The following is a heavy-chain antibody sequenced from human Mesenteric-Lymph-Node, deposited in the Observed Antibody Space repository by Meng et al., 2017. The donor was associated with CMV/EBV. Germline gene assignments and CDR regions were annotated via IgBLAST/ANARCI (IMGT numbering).Heavy chain of an antibody. CDR1: GFTFSSYS. D-gene: IGHD6-13*01. Sequence: GESLKISCAASGFTFSSYSMNWVRQAPGKGLEWVSSISSSSSYIYYADSVKGRFTISRDNAKNSLYLQMNSLRAEDTAVYYCAKAHSSSWLPYFDYWGQGTLVTVSS. CDR3: AKAHSSSWLPYFDY. J-gene: IGHJ4*02. V-gene: IGHV3-21*01. CDR2: ISSSSSYI.